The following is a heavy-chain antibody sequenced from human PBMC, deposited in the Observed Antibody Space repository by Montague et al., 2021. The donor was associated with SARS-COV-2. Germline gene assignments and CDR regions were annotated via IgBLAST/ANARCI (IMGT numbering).Heavy chain of an antibody. J-gene: IGHJ6*02. CDR2: IYYNGGT. Sequence: SETLSLTCTVSGGSISSYYWTWIRQPPGKGLESIGYIYYNGGTKYNPSLKSRVTISVDTSKNQFSLKLSSVSVADTAVYYCARGGGNSADYCNYTVDVWGQGTTVTVSS. D-gene: IGHD4-23*01. V-gene: IGHV4-59*01. CDR3: ARGGGNSADYCNYTVDV. CDR1: GGSISSYY.